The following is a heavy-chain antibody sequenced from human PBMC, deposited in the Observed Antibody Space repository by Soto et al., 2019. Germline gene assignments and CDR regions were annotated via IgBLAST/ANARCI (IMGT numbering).Heavy chain of an antibody. CDR3: ARKRFLEWSTPGFSMDV. CDR1: GSTFTSYG. V-gene: IGHV1-18*01. J-gene: IGHJ6*03. Sequence: ASVKVSCMASGSTFTSYGISGVRQAPGQGLEWTGWISAYNGNTNYAQKLQGRVTMTTDTSTSTAYMELRSLRSDDTAVYYCARKRFLEWSTPGFSMDVWGKGTTVTVSS. D-gene: IGHD3-3*01. CDR2: ISAYNGNT.